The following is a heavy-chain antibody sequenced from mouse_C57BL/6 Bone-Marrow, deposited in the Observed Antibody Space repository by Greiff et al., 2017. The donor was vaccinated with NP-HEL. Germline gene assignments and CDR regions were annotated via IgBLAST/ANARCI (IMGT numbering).Heavy chain of an antibody. CDR1: GYTFTSYW. J-gene: IGHJ3*01. CDR2: IYPSSGYT. D-gene: IGHD2-3*01. V-gene: IGHV1-7*01. Sequence: VQLQQSGAELAKPGASVKLSCKASGYTFTSYWMHWVKQRPGQGLAWIGYIYPSSGYTKYNQKFKDKATLTADKSSSTAYMQLSSLTYEDSSVYYCARFDDGYFAWFAYWGQGTLVTVSA. CDR3: ARFDDGYFAWFAY.